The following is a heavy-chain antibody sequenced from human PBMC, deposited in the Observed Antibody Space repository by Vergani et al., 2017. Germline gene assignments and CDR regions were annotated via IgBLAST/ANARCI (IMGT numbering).Heavy chain of an antibody. CDR3: ARVLAAAAEGGMDV. CDR2: IYTSGST. V-gene: IGHV4-61*02. Sequence: QVQLQESGPGLVKPSQTLSLTCTVSGGSISSGSYYWSWIRQPAGKGLEWIGRIYTSGSTNYNPSLKSRVTISVDTSKNQFSLKLSSVTAADTAVYYCARVLAAAAEGGMDVWGKGTTVTVSS. CDR1: GGSISSGSYY. D-gene: IGHD6-13*01. J-gene: IGHJ6*03.